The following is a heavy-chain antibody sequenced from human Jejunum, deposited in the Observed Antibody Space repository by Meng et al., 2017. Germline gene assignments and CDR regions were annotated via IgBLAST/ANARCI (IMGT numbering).Heavy chain of an antibody. CDR1: GGTFSTYA. D-gene: IGHD2-15*01. CDR3: ARYCGGGSCLVPDLYYYGMDV. Sequence: SVKVSCKASGGTFSTYAISWVRQAPGQGLDWMGGIIPIFGTANYAQKFQGRVTITADGSTSTAYMELSSLRSEDTAVYYCARYCGGGSCLVPDLYYYGMDVWGQGTTVTVSS. CDR2: IIPIFGTA. V-gene: IGHV1-69*13. J-gene: IGHJ6*02.